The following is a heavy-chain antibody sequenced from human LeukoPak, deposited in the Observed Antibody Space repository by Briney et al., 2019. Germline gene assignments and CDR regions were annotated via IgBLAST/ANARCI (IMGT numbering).Heavy chain of an antibody. Sequence: GALVKVSCKASGYTFTGFYMHWVRQAPGQGLEWMGWISAYNGNTNYAQKLQGRVTMTTDTSTSTAYMELRSLRSDDTAVYYCARDLYCSSTSRCPLTDYWGQGTLVTVSS. CDR2: ISAYNGNT. D-gene: IGHD2-2*01. CDR3: ARDLYCSSTSRCPLTDY. V-gene: IGHV1-18*04. J-gene: IGHJ4*02. CDR1: GYTFTGFY.